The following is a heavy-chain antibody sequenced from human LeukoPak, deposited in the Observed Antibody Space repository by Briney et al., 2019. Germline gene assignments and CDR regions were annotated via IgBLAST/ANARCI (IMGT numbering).Heavy chain of an antibody. CDR3: ARSIAAAGLFDY. V-gene: IGHV4-59*01. Sequence: PSETLSLTCTVSGGSISSYYWSWIRQPPGKGLEWIGYIYYSGITNYNPSLKSRVTISVDTSKSQFSLKLSSVTGADTAVYYCARSIAAAGLFDYWGQGTLVTVYS. CDR1: GGSISSYY. J-gene: IGHJ4*02. D-gene: IGHD6-13*01. CDR2: IYYSGIT.